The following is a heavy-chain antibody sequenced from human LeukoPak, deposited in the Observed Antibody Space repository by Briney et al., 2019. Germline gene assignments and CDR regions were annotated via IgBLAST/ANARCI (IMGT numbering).Heavy chain of an antibody. V-gene: IGHV3-48*01. Sequence: GGSLRLSCAASGFTVSSNYMNWVRQAPGKGLEWVSYISSSSSTIYYADSVKGRFTISRDNAKNSLYLQMNSLRAEDTAVYYCASLYDSSAPFDYWGQGTLVTVSS. CDR3: ASLYDSSAPFDY. D-gene: IGHD3-22*01. J-gene: IGHJ4*02. CDR1: GFTVSSNY. CDR2: ISSSSSTI.